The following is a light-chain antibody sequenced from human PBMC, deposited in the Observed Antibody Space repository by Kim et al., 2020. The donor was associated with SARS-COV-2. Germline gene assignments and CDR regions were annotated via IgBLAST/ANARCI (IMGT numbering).Light chain of an antibody. V-gene: IGLV7-46*01. CDR1: AGCVNSGHY. Sequence: PGGTGTPTRGSSAGCVNSGHYPCRFKQKPDQAPRTLSYDTSNKHSWTPARFSGSLLGGKAALTLSGAQPEDEAEYYCLLSYSGARVFGGGTKLTVL. CDR2: DTS. J-gene: IGLJ3*02. CDR3: LLSYSGARV.